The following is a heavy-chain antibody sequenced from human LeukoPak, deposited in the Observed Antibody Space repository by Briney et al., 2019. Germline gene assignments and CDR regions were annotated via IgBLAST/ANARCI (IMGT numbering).Heavy chain of an antibody. V-gene: IGHV3-7*01. CDR1: VFTFTTYW. D-gene: IGHD1-26*01. Sequence: GDSLRLTCAASVFTFTTYWMNWVRQLPEKGLEWVANINQDATEKYYVDYVKGRFTISRDNAKNSLDLQMNSLRAEDTAVYYCAPFGGWELPVFDYWGQGTLVTVSS. CDR3: APFGGWELPVFDY. J-gene: IGHJ4*02. CDR2: INQDATEK.